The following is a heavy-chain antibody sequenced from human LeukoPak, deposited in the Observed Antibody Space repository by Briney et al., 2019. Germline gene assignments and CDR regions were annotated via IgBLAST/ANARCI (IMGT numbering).Heavy chain of an antibody. Sequence: PSETLSLTCTVSGGSISSYYWSWIRQPPGKGLEWIGYIYYSGSTNYNPSLKSRVTISVDTSKNQFPLKLSSVTAADTAVYYCASLPEMANGPTHAFDIWGQGTMVTVSS. CDR1: GGSISSYY. V-gene: IGHV4-59*08. CDR2: IYYSGST. D-gene: IGHD5-24*01. CDR3: ASLPEMANGPTHAFDI. J-gene: IGHJ3*02.